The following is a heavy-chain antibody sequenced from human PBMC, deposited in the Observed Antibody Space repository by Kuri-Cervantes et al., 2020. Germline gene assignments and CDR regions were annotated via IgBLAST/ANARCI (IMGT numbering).Heavy chain of an antibody. CDR1: GFTFSDYY. D-gene: IGHD6-25*01. J-gene: IGHJ6*02. Sequence: LTCVASGFTFSDYYMSWIRQAPGKGLEWVSYISSSGSTIYYTDSVKGRFTISRDNAKNSLYLQMNSLRAEDTAVYYCARPLSGYYYYGMDVWGHGTTVTVSS. CDR3: ARPLSGYYYYGMDV. CDR2: ISSSGSTI. V-gene: IGHV3-11*04.